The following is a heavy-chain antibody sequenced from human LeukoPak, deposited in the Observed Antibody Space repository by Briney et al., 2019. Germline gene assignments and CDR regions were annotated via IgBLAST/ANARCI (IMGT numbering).Heavy chain of an antibody. Sequence: ASVKVSCKASGYTFTGYYIHWVRQAPGQGLEWMGWINCKSGNAVYEQKFQGRVTMTRDTSISTAYMELTSDDTAVYYCARSDSGSNGAYRWFGPWGQGTLVTVSS. D-gene: IGHD1-26*01. CDR3: ARSDSGSNGAYRWFGP. CDR2: INCKSGNA. CDR1: GYTFTGYY. V-gene: IGHV1-2*02. J-gene: IGHJ5*02.